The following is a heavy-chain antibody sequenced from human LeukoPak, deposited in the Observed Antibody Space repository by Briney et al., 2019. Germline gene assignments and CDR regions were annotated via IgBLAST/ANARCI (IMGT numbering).Heavy chain of an antibody. D-gene: IGHD1-7*01. V-gene: IGHV3-30*02. CDR3: AKDKYNWNSGWFDP. Sequence: GGSLRLSCAASGFTFNSYGIHWVRQAPGKGLEWVAFIRFDGSNNYYADSVKGRFTISRDNSKNTLYLQMNSLRAEDTAVYYCAKDKYNWNSGWFDPWGQGTLVTVSS. CDR2: IRFDGSNN. CDR1: GFTFNSYG. J-gene: IGHJ5*02.